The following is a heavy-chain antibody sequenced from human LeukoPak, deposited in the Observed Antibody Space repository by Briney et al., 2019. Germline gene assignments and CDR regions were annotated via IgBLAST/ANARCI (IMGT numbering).Heavy chain of an antibody. CDR1: GFTFSSYW. V-gene: IGHV3-7*01. Sequence: GGSLRLSCAASGFTFSSYWMSWVRQTPGKGLEWVANIKQDGSEKYYVDSVKGRFTISRDNAKKSPYVQMNSLRAEDTAVYYCARRGGWDDSSASYHFDYWGRGTLVTVSS. D-gene: IGHD3-22*01. CDR3: ARRGGWDDSSASYHFDY. CDR2: IKQDGSEK. J-gene: IGHJ4*02.